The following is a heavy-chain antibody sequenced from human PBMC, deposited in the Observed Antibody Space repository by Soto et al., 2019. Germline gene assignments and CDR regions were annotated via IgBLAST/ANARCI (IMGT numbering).Heavy chain of an antibody. J-gene: IGHJ4*02. CDR3: ARSWGSYRRIYFDY. V-gene: IGHV4-34*01. Sequence: SETLSLTCAVYGGSFSGYYWSWIRQPPGKGLEWIGEINHSGSTNYNPSLKSRVTISVDTSKNQFSLKLSSVTAADTAVYYCARSWGSYRRIYFDYWGQGTLVTVSS. D-gene: IGHD3-16*02. CDR2: INHSGST. CDR1: GGSFSGYY.